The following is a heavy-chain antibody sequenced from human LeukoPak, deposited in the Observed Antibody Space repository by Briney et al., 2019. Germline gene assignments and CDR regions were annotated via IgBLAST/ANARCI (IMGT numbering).Heavy chain of an antibody. J-gene: IGHJ4*02. V-gene: IGHV4-39*07. Sequence: MTSETLSLTCTVSGGSFSSSSYYWGWIRQPPGKGLEWIGSIYYSGSTYYNPSLKSRVTTSVDTSKNQFSLKLSSVTAADTAVYYCARASRMVATRGRFDYWGQGTLVTVSS. CDR1: GGSFSSSSYY. CDR2: IYYSGST. D-gene: IGHD5-12*01. CDR3: ARASRMVATRGRFDY.